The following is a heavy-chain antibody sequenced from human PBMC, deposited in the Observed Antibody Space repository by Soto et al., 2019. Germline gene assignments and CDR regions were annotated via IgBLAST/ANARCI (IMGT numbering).Heavy chain of an antibody. CDR3: ARDIPGNDNWFDP. CDR1: GGSISSYY. CDR2: IYYSGST. Sequence: SETLSLTCTVSGGSISSYYCSWIRQPPGKGLEWIGYIYYSGSTHYNPSLKSRVTISVDTSKNQFSLKLSSVTAADTAVYYCARDIPGNDNWFDPWGQGTLVTVS. V-gene: IGHV4-59*01. J-gene: IGHJ5*02. D-gene: IGHD1-1*01.